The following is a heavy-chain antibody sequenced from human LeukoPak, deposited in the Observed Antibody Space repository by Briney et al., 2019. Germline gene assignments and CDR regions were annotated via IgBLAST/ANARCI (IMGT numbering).Heavy chain of an antibody. D-gene: IGHD1-26*01. CDR1: GGSFSGYY. J-gene: IGHJ5*02. V-gene: IGHV4-34*01. CDR3: ARVQGGATRSWFVP. Sequence: SETLSLTCAVYGGSFSGYYWSWIRQPPGKGLEWIGEINHSGSTNYNPSLKSRVTISVDTSKNQFSLKLSSVTAADTAVYYCARVQGGATRSWFVPWGQGTLVTVSS. CDR2: INHSGST.